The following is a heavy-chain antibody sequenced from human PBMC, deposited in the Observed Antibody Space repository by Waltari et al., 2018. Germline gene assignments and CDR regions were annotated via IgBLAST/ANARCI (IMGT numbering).Heavy chain of an antibody. V-gene: IGHV1-18*01. J-gene: IGHJ4*02. CDR1: GSTFKILG. Sequence: QVQLVQPGAEVKKPGASVKVSCTASGSTFKILGISWVRQAPGQGLEWMGWISAYNANTNYAQKFQGRVTMTTDTSTRTAYMELRSLRSADTAVYYCARDYGSGYGLFDYWGQGTLVTVSS. CDR2: ISAYNANT. CDR3: ARDYGSGYGLFDY. D-gene: IGHD3-10*01.